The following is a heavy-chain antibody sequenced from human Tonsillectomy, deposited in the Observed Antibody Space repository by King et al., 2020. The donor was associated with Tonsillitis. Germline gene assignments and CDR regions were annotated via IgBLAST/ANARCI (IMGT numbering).Heavy chain of an antibody. Sequence: VQLVESGGGLVQPGGSLRLSCAASGSTFSSYTMIWVRQSPGKGLEWVSAISGGGDRTYYADTVKGRFTISRDNSKNTLDLQMNRLGAEDMALYYCTKDVGSAYDDYWGQGTLVTVSS. D-gene: IGHD5-12*01. J-gene: IGHJ4*02. V-gene: IGHV3-23*04. CDR3: TKDVGSAYDDY. CDR2: ISGGGDRT. CDR1: GSTFSSYT.